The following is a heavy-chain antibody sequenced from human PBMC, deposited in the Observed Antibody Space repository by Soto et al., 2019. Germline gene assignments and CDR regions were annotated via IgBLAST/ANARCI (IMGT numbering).Heavy chain of an antibody. CDR2: INAGNGNT. V-gene: IGHV1-3*01. D-gene: IGHD3-10*01. Sequence: QVPLVQSGAEVKKPGASVKVSCKASGYTFTSYAMHWVRQAPGQRLEWMGWINAGNGNTKYSQKFQGRVTITRDTSASTAYMEMSSLRSEDTAVYYCARDSSAPYYYCSGSYFNYWGQGTLVTVSS. CDR1: GYTFTSYA. CDR3: ARDSSAPYYYCSGSYFNY. J-gene: IGHJ4*02.